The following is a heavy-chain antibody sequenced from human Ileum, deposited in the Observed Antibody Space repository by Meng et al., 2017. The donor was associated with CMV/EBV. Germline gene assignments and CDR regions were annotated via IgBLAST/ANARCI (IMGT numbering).Heavy chain of an antibody. CDR2: IDTGGSRT. V-gene: IGHV3-74*01. D-gene: IGHD3-16*01. CDR3: ARDLGGGSGY. CDR1: RFALSSYW. Sequence: LAWADSRFALSSYWMHGVRQVPGKGVVWVARIDTGGSRTDYADSAKGRFTISRDNVKNTLYLQMNRLRAEDTAVYYCARDLGGGSGYWGQGTLVTVSS. J-gene: IGHJ4*02.